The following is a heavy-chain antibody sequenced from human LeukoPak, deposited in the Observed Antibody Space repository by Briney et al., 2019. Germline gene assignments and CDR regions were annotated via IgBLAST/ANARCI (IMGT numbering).Heavy chain of an antibody. J-gene: IGHJ4*02. CDR3: AKDSFDSSGYGLAFDS. CDR1: GFTFSNYA. Sequence: GGSLRLSCAASGFTFSNYAMSWVRQAPGKGLEWVSAISASGDRTYYADSVKGRLTISRDNSMSTLYLQMKSLRAEDTAVFYCAKDSFDSSGYGLAFDSWGQGTLVTVAS. D-gene: IGHD3-22*01. V-gene: IGHV3-23*01. CDR2: ISASGDRT.